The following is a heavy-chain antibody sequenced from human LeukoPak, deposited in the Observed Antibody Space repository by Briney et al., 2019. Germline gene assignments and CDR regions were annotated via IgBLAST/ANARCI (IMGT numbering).Heavy chain of an antibody. D-gene: IGHD3-3*01. CDR2: ISGSGGST. J-gene: IGHJ4*02. Sequence: GGSLRLSCAASGFTFSSYAMSWVRQAPGKGLEWVSAISGSGGSTNYADSVKGRFTISRDNSKNTLYLQMNSLRAEDTAVYYCAKDFWSGYYPNYWGQGTLVTVSS. CDR3: AKDFWSGYYPNY. CDR1: GFTFSSYA. V-gene: IGHV3-23*01.